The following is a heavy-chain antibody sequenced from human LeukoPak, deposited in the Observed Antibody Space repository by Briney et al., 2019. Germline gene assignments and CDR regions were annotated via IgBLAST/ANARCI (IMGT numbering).Heavy chain of an antibody. D-gene: IGHD3-3*01. CDR2: IYYSGST. Sequence: PSETLSLTCTVSGGSISSYYWSWIRQPPGKGLEWIGYIYYSGSTNYNPSLKSRVTISVDTSKNQFSLKLSSVTAADTAVYYCAGGRHVLRFLEWHQGAFDIWGQGTMVTVSS. CDR1: GGSISSYY. V-gene: IGHV4-59*01. J-gene: IGHJ3*02. CDR3: AGGRHVLRFLEWHQGAFDI.